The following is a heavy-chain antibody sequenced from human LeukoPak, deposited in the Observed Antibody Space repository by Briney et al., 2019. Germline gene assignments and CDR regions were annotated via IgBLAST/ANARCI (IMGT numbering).Heavy chain of an antibody. Sequence: SETLSLTCAVYGGSISGYYWSWIRQPPGKGVEWIGRIINSGSTNYNPSLKSRVTMSVDTSKNQFSLKLSSVTAADTAVYYCAREYGSGRRFDYWGQGTLVTVSS. CDR2: IINSGST. D-gene: IGHD3-10*01. V-gene: IGHV4-34*12. J-gene: IGHJ4*02. CDR3: AREYGSGRRFDY. CDR1: GGSISGYY.